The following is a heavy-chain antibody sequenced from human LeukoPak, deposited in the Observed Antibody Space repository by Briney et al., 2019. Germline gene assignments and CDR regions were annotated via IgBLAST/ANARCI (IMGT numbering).Heavy chain of an antibody. J-gene: IGHJ4*02. CDR2: IYTSGST. CDR3: ARGVYDILTGPFDY. CDR1: GGSIGSYY. D-gene: IGHD3-9*01. Sequence: KPSETLSLTCTVSGGSIGSYYWSWIRQPAGKGLEWTGRIYTSGSTNYNPSLKSRVTMSVDTSKNQFSLKLSSVTAADTAVYYCARGVYDILTGPFDYWGQGTLVTVSS. V-gene: IGHV4-4*07.